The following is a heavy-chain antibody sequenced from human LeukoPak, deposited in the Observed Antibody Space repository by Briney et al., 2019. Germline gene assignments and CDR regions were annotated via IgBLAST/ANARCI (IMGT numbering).Heavy chain of an antibody. D-gene: IGHD3-10*01. V-gene: IGHV3-23*01. J-gene: IGHJ4*02. CDR3: AGLPGGVDY. Sequence: PGGTLRLSCAASGFTFTSFGMSWVRQAPGKGLEWVSTISGSGGSAYYADSVKGRFTISRDNAKNSLYLQMNSLRAEDTAVYYCAGLPGGVDYWGQGTLVTVSS. CDR2: ISGSGGSA. CDR1: GFTFTSFG.